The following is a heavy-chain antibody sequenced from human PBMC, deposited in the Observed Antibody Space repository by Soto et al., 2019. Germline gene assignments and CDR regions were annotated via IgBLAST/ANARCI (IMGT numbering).Heavy chain of an antibody. J-gene: IGHJ4*02. CDR3: ARGQPQNYYDSSGYLQGPVDY. D-gene: IGHD3-22*01. V-gene: IGHV3-30-3*01. CDR2: ISYDGSNK. Sequence: GSLRLSCAASGFTFSSYAMHWVRQAPGKGLEWVAVISYDGSNKYYADSVKGRFTISRDNSKNTLYLQMNSLRAEDTAVYYCARGQPQNYYDSSGYLQGPVDYWCQGTLVTVSS. CDR1: GFTFSSYA.